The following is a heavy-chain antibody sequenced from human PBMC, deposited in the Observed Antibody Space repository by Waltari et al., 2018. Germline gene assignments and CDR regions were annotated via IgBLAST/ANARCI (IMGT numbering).Heavy chain of an antibody. CDR3: ARESGSGVAGNWFDP. Sequence: QVQLQESGPGLVRPSETLSLTCAVSGYSISSGYYWGWIRQSPGKGLEWIASMNRRSGTFYNPSLKSRVTISADTSKNHVSLEVTSVTASDTAFYYCARESGSGVAGNWFDPWGQGILVTVSS. D-gene: IGHD3-3*01. CDR2: MNRRSGT. CDR1: GYSISSGYY. J-gene: IGHJ5*02. V-gene: IGHV4-38-2*02.